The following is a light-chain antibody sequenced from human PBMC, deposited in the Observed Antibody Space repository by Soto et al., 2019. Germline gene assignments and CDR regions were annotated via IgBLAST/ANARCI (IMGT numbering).Light chain of an antibody. J-gene: IGKJ4*01. V-gene: IGKV3-11*01. Sequence: EIVLTQSPATLSLSPGERATLSDRASQSVSSYFAWYQQKPGQAPRLLIYDASNRATGSPASFSGSRSGTDFTHSKSSLEPEDFEADYCQQRSNWPPVTFGGGTKVAIK. CDR2: DAS. CDR3: QQRSNWPPVT. CDR1: QSVSSY.